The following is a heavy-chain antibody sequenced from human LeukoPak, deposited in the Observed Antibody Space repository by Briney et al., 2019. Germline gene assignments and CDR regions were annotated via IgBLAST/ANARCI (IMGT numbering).Heavy chain of an antibody. V-gene: IGHV3-43D*03. J-gene: IGHJ6*03. CDR2: ISWDGGST. Sequence: GGSLRLSCAASGFTFDDYAMHWVRQAPGKGLEWVSLISWDGGSTYYADSVKGRFTISRDNSKNSLYLQMNSLRAEDTALYYCAKDIGLPYYYYMDVWGKGTTVTVSS. CDR1: GFTFDDYA. CDR3: AKDIGLPYYYYMDV.